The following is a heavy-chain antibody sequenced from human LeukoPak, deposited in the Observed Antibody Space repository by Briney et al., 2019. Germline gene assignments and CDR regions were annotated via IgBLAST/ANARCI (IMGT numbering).Heavy chain of an antibody. CDR2: ISSSSSYI. Sequence: GGSLRLSCAASGFTFSSYSMNWVRQAPGKGLGRVSSISSSSSYIYYADSVKGRFTISRDNAKNSLYLQMNSLRAEDTAVYYCARMDSGWYYFDYWGQGTLVTVSS. J-gene: IGHJ4*02. CDR3: ARMDSGWYYFDY. CDR1: GFTFSSYS. V-gene: IGHV3-21*01. D-gene: IGHD6-19*01.